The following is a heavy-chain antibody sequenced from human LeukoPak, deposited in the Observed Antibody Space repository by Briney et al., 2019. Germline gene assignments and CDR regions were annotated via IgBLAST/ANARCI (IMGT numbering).Heavy chain of an antibody. CDR3: VRDGKAVAGLTA. J-gene: IGHJ5*02. Sequence: GGSLRLSCAASGFTVSSNYMSWVRQAPGKGPGWVSVIYTGGTTFYADSVKGRFTISRDNPKNTLYLQMNSLRAEDTAVYYCVRDGKAVAGLTAWGQGTLVTVSS. CDR2: IYTGGTT. V-gene: IGHV3-53*01. D-gene: IGHD6-19*01. CDR1: GFTVSSNY.